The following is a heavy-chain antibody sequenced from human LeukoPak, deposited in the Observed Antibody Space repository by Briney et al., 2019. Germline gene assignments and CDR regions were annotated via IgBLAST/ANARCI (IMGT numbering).Heavy chain of an antibody. V-gene: IGHV3-7*01. CDR3: AKQDIVVVVAAIGLDY. CDR2: IKQDGIEK. J-gene: IGHJ4*02. D-gene: IGHD2-15*01. CDR1: GFTLSNHW. Sequence: GGSLRLSCAASGFTLSNHWMIWVRQAPGKGLECVANIKQDGIEKYYLDSVKGRFTISRDNAKNSLYLQMNSLRAEDTAVYYCAKQDIVVVVAAIGLDYWGQGTLVTVSS.